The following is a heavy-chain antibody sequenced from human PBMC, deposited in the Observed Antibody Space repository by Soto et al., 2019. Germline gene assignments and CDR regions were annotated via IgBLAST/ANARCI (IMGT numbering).Heavy chain of an antibody. CDR3: ARCPDLSAAALASGI. J-gene: IGHJ3*02. CDR2: IYYSGST. D-gene: IGHD6-13*01. Sequence: SETLSLTCIVSGGSITSHYWNWIRQTPGKGLEWIGYIYYSGSTNYNPSLKSRATISVDTSKNQFSLKLSSVTAADTAVYYCARCPDLSAAALASGIWGQGTMVTVSS. CDR1: GGSITSHY. V-gene: IGHV4-59*08.